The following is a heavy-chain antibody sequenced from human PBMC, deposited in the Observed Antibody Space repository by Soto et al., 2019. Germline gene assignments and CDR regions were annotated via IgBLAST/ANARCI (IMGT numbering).Heavy chain of an antibody. CDR3: AREYYDFWSVTYTYYGMDV. Sequence: SETLSLTCTVSGGSISRYYWSWIRQPPGRGLEWIGNIYSSGSTNYNPSLKSRVTISLDTSKNQVSLKLNAVTAADTAVDYCAREYYDFWSVTYTYYGMDVWGQGTTVTVSS. J-gene: IGHJ6*02. CDR1: GGSISRYY. V-gene: IGHV4-59*01. CDR2: IYSSGST. D-gene: IGHD3-3*01.